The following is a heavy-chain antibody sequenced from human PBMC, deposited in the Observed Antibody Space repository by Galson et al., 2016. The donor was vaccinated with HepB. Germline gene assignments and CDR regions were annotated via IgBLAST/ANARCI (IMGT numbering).Heavy chain of an antibody. CDR3: AREKETLGELAPLPY. CDR2: IYYDGSYE. D-gene: IGHD3-16*01. J-gene: IGHJ4*02. Sequence: SLRLSCAASGFIFSRYGMHWARQAPGKGLEWVAVIYYDGSYEHYADSVKGRFTISRDNSKNTLYLQMNSLRAEDTAVYYCAREKETLGELAPLPYWGQGTLVTVSS. CDR1: GFIFSRYG. V-gene: IGHV3-33*01.